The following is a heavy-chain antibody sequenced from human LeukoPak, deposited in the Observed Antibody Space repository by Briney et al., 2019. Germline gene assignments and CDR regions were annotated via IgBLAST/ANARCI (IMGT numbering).Heavy chain of an antibody. D-gene: IGHD6-13*01. V-gene: IGHV4-38-2*02. CDR1: GCSISSGYY. CDR2: IYHSGST. J-gene: IGHJ5*02. Sequence: IPSETLSLTCTVSGCSISSGYYWGWIRQPPGKGLEWIGSIYHSGSTYYNPSLKSRVTISVDTSKNQFSLKLSSVTAADTAAYYCARSSPGIAPRWFDPWGQGTLVTVSS. CDR3: ARSSPGIAPRWFDP.